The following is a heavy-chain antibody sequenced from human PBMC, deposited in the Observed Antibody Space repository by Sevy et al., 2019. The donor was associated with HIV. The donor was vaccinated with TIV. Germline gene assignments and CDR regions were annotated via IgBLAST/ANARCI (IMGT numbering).Heavy chain of an antibody. Sequence: GGSLRLSCAASGFTFSSYAMSWVRQAPGKGLEWVSAISGSGGSTYYADSVKGRFTISRDNSKNTLYLQMNSLRAEDTAVYDCAKDTYYYDSSGYYYIDYWGQGTLVTVSS. J-gene: IGHJ4*02. D-gene: IGHD3-22*01. V-gene: IGHV3-23*01. CDR1: GFTFSSYA. CDR3: AKDTYYYDSSGYYYIDY. CDR2: ISGSGGST.